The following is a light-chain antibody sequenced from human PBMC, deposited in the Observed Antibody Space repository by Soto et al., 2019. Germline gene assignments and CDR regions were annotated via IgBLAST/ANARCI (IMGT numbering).Light chain of an antibody. CDR3: QQLNFFPIT. Sequence: IHWSHSPAFLSASAVDRVSITCLASQGISSFLAWYQQKPGRAPKLLIYAASTLQSGVPSRFSGSGSGTEFTLTITSLQPEDFATYYCQQLNFFPITFGQGTRLEIK. CDR2: AAS. J-gene: IGKJ5*01. CDR1: QGISSF. V-gene: IGKV1-9*01.